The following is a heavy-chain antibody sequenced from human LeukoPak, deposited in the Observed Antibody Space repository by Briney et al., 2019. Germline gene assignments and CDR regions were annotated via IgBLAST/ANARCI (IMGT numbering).Heavy chain of an antibody. J-gene: IGHJ5*02. V-gene: IGHV4-59*08. CDR2: IYYSGST. Sequence: SETLSLTCTVSGGSISSYYWSWIRQPPGKGLEWIGYIYYSGSTDYNPSLKSRVTVSVDTSKNQFSLKLSSVTAADTAVYYCARHKLGYGSDWFDPWGQGTLVTVSS. CDR1: GGSISSYY. CDR3: ARHKLGYGSDWFDP. D-gene: IGHD4-17*01.